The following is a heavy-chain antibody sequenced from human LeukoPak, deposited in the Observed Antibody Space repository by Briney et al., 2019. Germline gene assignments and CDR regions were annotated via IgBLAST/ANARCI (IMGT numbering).Heavy chain of an antibody. CDR1: GYTFTGYY. J-gene: IGHJ6*03. D-gene: IGHD1-26*01. CDR2: ISAYNGNT. CDR3: ARQLLSWRGNYYYQYYMDV. V-gene: IGHV1-18*04. Sequence: ASVKVSCKASGYTFTGYYIHWVRQAPGQGLEWMGWISAYNGNTNYAQRLQDRVIMTTDTSTSTAYMEVRSLRSDDTAVYYCARQLLSWRGNYYYQYYMDVWGKGTTVTVSS.